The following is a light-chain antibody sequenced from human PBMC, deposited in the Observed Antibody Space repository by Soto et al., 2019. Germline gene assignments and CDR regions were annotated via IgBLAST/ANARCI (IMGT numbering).Light chain of an antibody. CDR1: QSVLYSSNNKNY. CDR3: QQYWSAPLT. CDR2: WAS. V-gene: IGKV4-1*01. J-gene: IGKJ4*01. Sequence: DIVMTQSPDSLAVSLGERATINCKSSQSVLYSSNNKNYLAWYQQKPGQPPNLLIYWASTRESGVPDRFSGNGSGTDFTLTISSLQAEDVAVYYCQQYWSAPLTFGRGTKVEI.